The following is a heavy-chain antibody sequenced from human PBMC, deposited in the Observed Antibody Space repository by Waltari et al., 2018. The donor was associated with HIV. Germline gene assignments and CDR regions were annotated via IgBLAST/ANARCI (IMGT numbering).Heavy chain of an antibody. J-gene: IGHJ4*02. D-gene: IGHD3-22*01. CDR1: GVSFSDVW. V-gene: IGHV3-15*01. CDR3: TVGKSSGYY. CDR2: IKSKTEGWTT. Sequence: EVQLVESWGGLVKPGGSLRLSCAASGVSFSDVWLNWVRQAPGQGLEWVGQIKSKTEGWTTDYAAPVKDRFTISRDDSKNMLFLEMNSLNTDDTASYYCTVGKSSGYYWGQGTLVTVSS.